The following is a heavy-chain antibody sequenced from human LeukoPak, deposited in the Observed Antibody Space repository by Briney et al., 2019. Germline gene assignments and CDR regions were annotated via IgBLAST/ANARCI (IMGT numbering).Heavy chain of an antibody. D-gene: IGHD2-2*01. V-gene: IGHV4-59*08. J-gene: IGHJ5*02. CDR1: GGSISSYY. CDR3: ARLEVVPAASNNWFDP. CDR2: IYYSGST. Sequence: DPSETLSLTRTVSGGSISSYYWSWLRQPPGKGLEWIGYIYYSGSTNYNPSLKSRVTISVDTSKNQFSLKLSSVTAADTAVYYCARLEVVPAASNNWFDPWGQGTLVTVSS.